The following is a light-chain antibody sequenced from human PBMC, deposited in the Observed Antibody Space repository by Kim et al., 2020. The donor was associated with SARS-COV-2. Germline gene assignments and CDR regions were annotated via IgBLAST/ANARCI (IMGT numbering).Light chain of an antibody. Sequence: SYELTQPPSVSVSPGQTASITCSGDKLGDKYACWYQQKPGQSPVLVIYQDSKRPSGIPERSSGSNSGNTATLTISGTQAMDEADYYCQAWDSSTWVFGTG. CDR2: QDS. CDR3: QAWDSSTWV. V-gene: IGLV3-1*01. CDR1: KLGDKY. J-gene: IGLJ1*01.